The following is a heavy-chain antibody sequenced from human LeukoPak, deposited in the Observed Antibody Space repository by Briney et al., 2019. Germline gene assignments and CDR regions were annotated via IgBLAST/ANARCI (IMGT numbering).Heavy chain of an antibody. D-gene: IGHD3-10*01. J-gene: IGHJ3*02. CDR1: GFTFSSYS. CDR2: ISSSSSYI. V-gene: IGHV3-21*01. CDR3: AREALGAGSGSYYNAAFDI. Sequence: GGSLRLSCAASGFTFSSYSMNWVRQAPGKGLEWVSSISSSSSYIYYADSVKGRFTISRDNAKNSLYLQMHSLRAEDTAVYYCAREALGAGSGSYYNAAFDIWGQGTMVTVSS.